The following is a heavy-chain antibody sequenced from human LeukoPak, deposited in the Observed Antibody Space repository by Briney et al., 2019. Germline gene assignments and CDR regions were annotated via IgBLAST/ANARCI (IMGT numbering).Heavy chain of an antibody. D-gene: IGHD2-2*01. CDR2: IKQDGSEK. CDR3: ARVRGGYCSSTSCSHGMDY. V-gene: IGHV3-7*01. CDR1: GFTFSSYA. J-gene: IGHJ4*02. Sequence: PGGSLRLSCAASGFTFSSYAMSWVRQAPGKGLEWVANIKQDGSEKDYVDSVKGRFTISRDNAKNSLYLQMNSLRAEDTAVYYCARVRGGYCSSTSCSHGMDYWGQGTLVTVSS.